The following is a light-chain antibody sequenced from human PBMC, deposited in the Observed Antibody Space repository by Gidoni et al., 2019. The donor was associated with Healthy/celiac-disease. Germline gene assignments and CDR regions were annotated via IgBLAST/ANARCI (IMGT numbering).Light chain of an antibody. V-gene: IGLV1-44*01. Sequence: QSVLTQPPSASGTPGQRVTIYCSGSTSNIGSNTANWYQQLSGSAPKLLIYSNNQRPSGVPDRFSGSKSGTSASLAISGLQSEDEAEYYCAAWDDSLNGYVFATGTKVTVL. CDR1: TSNIGSNT. CDR3: AAWDDSLNGYV. CDR2: SNN. J-gene: IGLJ1*01.